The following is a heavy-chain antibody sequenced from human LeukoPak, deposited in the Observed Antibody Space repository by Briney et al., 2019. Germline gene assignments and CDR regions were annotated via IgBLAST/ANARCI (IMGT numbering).Heavy chain of an antibody. CDR3: ARERGYSYGYNDY. D-gene: IGHD5-18*01. J-gene: IGHJ4*02. Sequence: GGSLRLSCAGSGFTFSSYSMNWVRQAPGRGLEWVSSISSSSTNTYYADSVRGRFTISRDNAKNSLYLQMNSVRVEDTAVYYCARERGYSYGYNDYWGQGTLVTVSS. CDR1: GFTFSSYS. CDR2: ISSSSTNT. V-gene: IGHV3-21*01.